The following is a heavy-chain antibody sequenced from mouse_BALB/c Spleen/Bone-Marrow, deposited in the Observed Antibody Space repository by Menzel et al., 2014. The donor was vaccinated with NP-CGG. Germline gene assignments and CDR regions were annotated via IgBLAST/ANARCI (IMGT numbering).Heavy chain of an antibody. D-gene: IGHD4-1*01. CDR1: GFTFSSHY. CDR3: ARRGWDGYFDY. J-gene: IGHJ2*01. V-gene: IGHV5-6-2*01. Sequence: EVKLMESGGGLVKLGRSLKLSCAASGFTFSSHYMSWVRQTPEKRLELVAAINSNGGSTYYPDTVKGRFTISRDNAKNTLYLQMSSPKSEDTALYYCARRGWDGYFDYWGQGTTLTVSS. CDR2: INSNGGST.